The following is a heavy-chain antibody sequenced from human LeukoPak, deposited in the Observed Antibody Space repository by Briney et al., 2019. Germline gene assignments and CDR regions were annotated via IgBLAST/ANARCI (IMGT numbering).Heavy chain of an antibody. J-gene: IGHJ3*02. Sequence: EWVAVIWYDGSNKYYADSVKGRFTISRDNSKNTLYLQMNSLRAEDTAVYYCARMSPGAFDIWGQGTMVTVSS. V-gene: IGHV3-33*01. CDR3: ARMSPGAFDI. CDR2: IWYDGSNK.